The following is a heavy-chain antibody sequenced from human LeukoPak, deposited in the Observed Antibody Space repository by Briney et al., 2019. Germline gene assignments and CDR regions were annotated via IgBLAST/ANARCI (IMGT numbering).Heavy chain of an antibody. CDR2: NSWNSGSI. Sequence: GGSLSLSCAASGFTFDDYAMHWVRQAPGKGLEWVSGNSWNSGSIGYADSVKGRFTISRDNAKNSLYLQMNSLRAEDTALYYCAKGSGIQLWRYFDYWGQGTLVTVSS. J-gene: IGHJ4*02. CDR1: GFTFDDYA. CDR3: AKGSGIQLWRYFDY. D-gene: IGHD5-18*01. V-gene: IGHV3-9*01.